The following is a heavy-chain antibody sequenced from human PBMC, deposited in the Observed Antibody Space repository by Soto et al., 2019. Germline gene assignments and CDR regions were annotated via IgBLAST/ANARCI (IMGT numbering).Heavy chain of an antibody. Sequence: GGSLRLSCAASGFTFSSYAMSWVRQAPGKGLEWVSAISGSGGSTYYADSVKGRFTISRDNSKNTLYLQMNSLRAEDTAVYYCAGGGSSSWYVPFDYWGQGTLVTVSS. D-gene: IGHD6-13*01. V-gene: IGHV3-23*01. CDR1: GFTFSSYA. CDR2: ISGSGGST. J-gene: IGHJ4*02. CDR3: AGGGSSSWYVPFDY.